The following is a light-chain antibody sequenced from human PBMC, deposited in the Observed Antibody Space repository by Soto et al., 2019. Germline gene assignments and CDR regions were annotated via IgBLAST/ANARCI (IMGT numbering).Light chain of an antibody. CDR2: DAS. Sequence: DIQLTQSPSSLPASVGDRVTITCQASQDISNYLNWYQQKPGKAPELLINDASNLEMGVPSRFSGVGSGTEFSLTISNLQPDDFATYYCQQYQSYLTFGQGTKVDIK. CDR3: QQYQSYLT. V-gene: IGKV1-33*01. J-gene: IGKJ1*01. CDR1: QDISNY.